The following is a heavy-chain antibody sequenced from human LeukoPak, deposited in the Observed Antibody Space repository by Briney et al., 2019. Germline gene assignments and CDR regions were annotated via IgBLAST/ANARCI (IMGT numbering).Heavy chain of an antibody. CDR3: AGRRFVGATDY. CDR2: IYDGGTT. D-gene: IGHD1-26*01. V-gene: IGHV4-59*08. J-gene: IGHJ4*02. CDR1: GGSISSYY. Sequence: SETLSLTCTVSGGSISSYYWSWIRQPPGKGLEWIGYIYDGGTTNYNPSLKSRVTMSVDTSSSQFSLKLSSVTAADTAVYYCAGRRFVGATDYWGQGTLVTVSS.